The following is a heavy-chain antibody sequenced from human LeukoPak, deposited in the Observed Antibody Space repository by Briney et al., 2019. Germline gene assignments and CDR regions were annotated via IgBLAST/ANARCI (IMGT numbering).Heavy chain of an antibody. CDR3: ARQGVVGSGSYYVDYFDY. V-gene: IGHV4-39*01. D-gene: IGHD3-10*01. CDR2: IYYSGST. CDR1: GGSISSSSYY. Sequence: PSETLSLTCTVSGGSISSSSYYWGWIRQPPGKGLEWIGSIYYSGSTYYNPSLKSRVTISVDTSKNQFSLKLSSVTAADTAVYYCARQGVVGSGSYYVDYFDYWGQGTLVTVSS. J-gene: IGHJ4*02.